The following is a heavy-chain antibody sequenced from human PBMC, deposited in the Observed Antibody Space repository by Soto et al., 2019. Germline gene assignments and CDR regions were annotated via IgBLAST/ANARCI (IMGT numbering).Heavy chain of an antibody. J-gene: IGHJ6*02. CDR3: AKDAAERNYYDSSVYIPYYYYGMDV. Sequence: GGSLRLSCAASGFTFSSYAMSWVRQAPGKGLEWVSAISGSGGSTYYGASVKGRFTISRDNSKNTLYRQKTSLRAEHTAVYFCAKDAAERNYYDSSVYIPYYYYGMDVWGQGTTVTVSS. CDR2: ISGSGGST. V-gene: IGHV3-23*01. D-gene: IGHD3-22*01. CDR1: GFTFSSYA.